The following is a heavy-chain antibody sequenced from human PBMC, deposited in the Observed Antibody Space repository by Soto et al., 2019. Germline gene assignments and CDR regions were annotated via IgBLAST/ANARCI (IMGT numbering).Heavy chain of an antibody. CDR1: GFTFVTFA. J-gene: IGHJ4*02. CDR2: ISGSGATT. Sequence: PGGSLRLSCAASGFTFVTFAMSWVRQAPGKGLEWVSAISGSGATTFYADSVKGRFTISRDSSRNTLFLQMNSLRAEDTAVYYCAKVVRVTGTTSLDQNNHYFDYWGQGTLVTVSS. CDR3: AKVVRVTGTTSLDQNNHYFDY. D-gene: IGHD1-7*01. V-gene: IGHV3-23*01.